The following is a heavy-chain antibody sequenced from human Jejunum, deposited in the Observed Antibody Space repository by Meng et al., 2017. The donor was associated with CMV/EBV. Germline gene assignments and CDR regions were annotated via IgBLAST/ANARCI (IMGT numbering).Heavy chain of an antibody. V-gene: IGHV3-74*01. CDR1: SC. CDR2: IDSDGSST. CDR3: AGEGYCISTGCYTSDAFDI. D-gene: IGHD2-2*02. J-gene: IGHJ3*02. Sequence: SCMPWVRQPPGAGLVWVSRIDSDGSSTTYADSVKGRFTISRDNAKNTLYLQMNSLRAEDTAVYYCAGEGYCISTGCYTSDAFDIWGQGTMVTVSS.